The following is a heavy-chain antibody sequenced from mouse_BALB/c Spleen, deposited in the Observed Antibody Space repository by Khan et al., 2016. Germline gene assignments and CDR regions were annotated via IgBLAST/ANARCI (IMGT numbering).Heavy chain of an antibody. CDR1: GYTFTSYW. Sequence: QVQLQQSGAELAKPGASVKMSCKASGYTFTSYWMHWVKQRPGQGLEWIGYINPSTGYTEYNQKFKDKATLTADKSSSTAYMQLSSLTSEDSAVYYCESYYGSNAMDYWGQGTSVTVSS. V-gene: IGHV1-7*01. J-gene: IGHJ4*01. D-gene: IGHD1-1*01. CDR3: ESYYGSNAMDY. CDR2: INPSTGYT.